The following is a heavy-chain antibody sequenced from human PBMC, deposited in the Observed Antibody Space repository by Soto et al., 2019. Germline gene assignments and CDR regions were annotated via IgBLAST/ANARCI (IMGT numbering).Heavy chain of an antibody. V-gene: IGHV3-15*01. CDR2: IKSKTDGGKT. J-gene: IGHJ4*02. CDR3: TTAENDYDSSSFDY. D-gene: IGHD3-22*01. CDR1: GFTFNNAW. Sequence: EVQLVESGGGLVKPGGSLRLSCVASGFTFNNAWMNWVRQAPGKGLEWVGRIKSKTDGGKTDYAELVKGRFTISRDDSKTTLYLQMNGLKTEDTAVYYCTTAENDYDSSSFDYWGQGTLVTVSS.